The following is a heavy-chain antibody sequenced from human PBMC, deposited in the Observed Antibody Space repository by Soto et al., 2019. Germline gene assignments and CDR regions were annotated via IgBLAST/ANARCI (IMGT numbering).Heavy chain of an antibody. V-gene: IGHV1-46*01. CDR1: GYTFTSYY. CDR2: INPSGGST. D-gene: IGHD6-13*01. CDR3: ARDQEMGSSWYIGVYNWFDP. J-gene: IGHJ5*02. Sequence: GASVKVSCKASGYTFTSYYMHWVRQAPGQGLEWMGIINPSGGSTSYAQKFQGRVTMTRDTSTSTVYLELSSLRSEDTAVYYCARDQEMGSSWYIGVYNWFDPWGQGTLVTVSS.